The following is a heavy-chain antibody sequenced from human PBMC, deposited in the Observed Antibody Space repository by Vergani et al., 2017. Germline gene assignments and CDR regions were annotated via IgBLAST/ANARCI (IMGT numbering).Heavy chain of an antibody. D-gene: IGHD5-18*01. CDR3: ARGTSDPNGYSYGNPYAFDI. Sequence: QVQLVQSGAEVKKPGSSVKVSCKASGGTFSSYAISWVRQAPGQGLEWMGGIIPIFGTANYAQKFQGRVPITADGSTSPAYMGLSSLRSDDTAVYYCARGTSDPNGYSYGNPYAFDIWGQGTMVTVSS. CDR2: IIPIFGTA. V-gene: IGHV1-69*01. CDR1: GGTFSSYA. J-gene: IGHJ3*02.